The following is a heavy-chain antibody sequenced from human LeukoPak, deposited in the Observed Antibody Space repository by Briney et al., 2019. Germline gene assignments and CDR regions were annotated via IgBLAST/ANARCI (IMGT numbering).Heavy chain of an antibody. Sequence: SETLSLACTVSGGSISSYHWSWIRQPPGKGLEWIGYIYYSGSTNYNPPLKSRVTISVDTSKNQFSLKLSSVTAADTAVYYCARGGYSGYDQSFGYWGQGTLVTVSS. CDR1: GGSISSYH. D-gene: IGHD5-12*01. V-gene: IGHV4-59*01. CDR2: IYYSGST. J-gene: IGHJ4*02. CDR3: ARGGYSGYDQSFGY.